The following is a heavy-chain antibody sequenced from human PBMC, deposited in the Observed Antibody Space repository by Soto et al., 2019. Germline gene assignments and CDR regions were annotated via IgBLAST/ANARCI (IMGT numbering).Heavy chain of an antibody. V-gene: IGHV3-23*01. CDR3: TKDVADCGGDCFSGFDS. Sequence: GGSLRLSCAASGFTFTNSAMNWVRQAPGKGLEWVSTMTGSGGSTYYADSVRGRFTISRDTSKNTVYLHMNSLRAEDTAVYYCTKDVADCGGDCFSGFDSWGQGTLVTVSS. CDR2: MTGSGGST. J-gene: IGHJ4*02. D-gene: IGHD2-21*02. CDR1: GFTFTNSA.